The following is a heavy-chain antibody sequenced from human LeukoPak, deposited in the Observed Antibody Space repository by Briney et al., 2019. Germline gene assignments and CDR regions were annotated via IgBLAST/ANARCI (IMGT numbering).Heavy chain of an antibody. D-gene: IGHD2-21*01. V-gene: IGHV3-23*01. CDR3: AKFLPSHIVVANYYFDY. CDR1: GFTFSSYA. Sequence: GGSLRLSCAASGFTFSSYAMSWVRQAPGKGLEWVSAIRGSGGSIYYADSVKGRFTISRDNSKNTLYLQMNSLRAEDTAVYYCAKFLPSHIVVANYYFDYWGQGTLVTVSS. J-gene: IGHJ4*02. CDR2: IRGSGGSI.